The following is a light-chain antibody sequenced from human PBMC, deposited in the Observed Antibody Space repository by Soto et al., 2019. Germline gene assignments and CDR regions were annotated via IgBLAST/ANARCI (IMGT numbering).Light chain of an antibody. CDR3: SSYTSSTSVV. Sequence: QSALTQPASVSGSPGQSITISCTGTSSDVGSYNYVSWYQQYPGKAPKLLIYDVTNRPSGVSNRFSGSKSGNTASLTISGLQAEDEADYSCSSYTSSTSVVFGGGTKLTVL. CDR1: SSDVGSYNY. CDR2: DVT. V-gene: IGLV2-14*01. J-gene: IGLJ2*01.